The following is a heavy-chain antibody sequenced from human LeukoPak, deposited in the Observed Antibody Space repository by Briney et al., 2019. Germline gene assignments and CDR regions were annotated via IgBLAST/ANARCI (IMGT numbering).Heavy chain of an antibody. J-gene: IGHJ4*02. Sequence: SGTLSLTCTVSGGSISSSSYYWGWIRQPPGKGLEWIGSIYYSGSTYYNPSLKSRVTISVDTSKNQFSLKLSSVTAADTAVYYCASTYYSFDYWGQGTLVTVAS. CDR2: IYYSGST. CDR3: ASTYYSFDY. D-gene: IGHD2-21*01. V-gene: IGHV4-39*01. CDR1: GGSISSSSYY.